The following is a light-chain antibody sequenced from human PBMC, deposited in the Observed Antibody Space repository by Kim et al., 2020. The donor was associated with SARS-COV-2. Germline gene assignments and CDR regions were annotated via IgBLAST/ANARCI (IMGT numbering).Light chain of an antibody. V-gene: IGKV1-13*02. CDR1: QGISSA. CDR2: DAS. Sequence: SRSASVGDRVTITCLASQGISSALAWYQQKPGKAPKLLIYDASRLKSGVPSMFSGSGSGTDFTLTISSLQPEDFATYYCQQFNRGFGPGTKVDIK. CDR3: QQFNRG. J-gene: IGKJ3*01.